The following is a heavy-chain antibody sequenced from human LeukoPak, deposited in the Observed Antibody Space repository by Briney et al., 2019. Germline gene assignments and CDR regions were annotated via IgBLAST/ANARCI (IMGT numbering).Heavy chain of an antibody. CDR2: IKQDGSEK. D-gene: IGHD3-9*01. V-gene: IGHV3-7*03. Sequence: PGGSLRLSCAASGFTFSSYWMSWVRQAPGKGLEWVANIKQDGSEKYYVDSVKGRFTISRDNSKNTLYLQMNSLRAEDTAVYYCANLFLYYDILTGYGDYWGQGTLVTVSS. CDR3: ANLFLYYDILTGYGDY. CDR1: GFTFSSYW. J-gene: IGHJ4*02.